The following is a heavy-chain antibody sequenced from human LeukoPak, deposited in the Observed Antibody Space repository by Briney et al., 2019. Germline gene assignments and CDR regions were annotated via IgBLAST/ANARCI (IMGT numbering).Heavy chain of an antibody. Sequence: SETLSLTCAVYGGSFSGYYWSWIRQPPGKRLEWIGEINHSGSTNYNPSLKSRVTISVDTSKNQFSLKLSSVTAADTAVYYCARFLMGATPTDYWGQGTLVTVSS. CDR3: ARFLMGATPTDY. D-gene: IGHD1-26*01. CDR2: INHSGST. CDR1: GGSFSGYY. V-gene: IGHV4-34*01. J-gene: IGHJ4*02.